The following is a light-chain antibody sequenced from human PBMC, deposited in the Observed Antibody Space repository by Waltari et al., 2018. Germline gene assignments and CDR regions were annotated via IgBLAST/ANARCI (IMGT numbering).Light chain of an antibody. CDR3: QSYDSSLAVWV. V-gene: IGLV1-40*01. CDR1: GSNVGAGYD. CDR2: HNN. J-gene: IGLJ3*02. Sequence: QSVLTQPPSVSGAPGLTVTISCTGRGSNVGAGYDVHWYQRLPGAAPKLLRFHNNHRPSGVPDRFSGSRSGSSASLAITGLRAEDEGDYFCQSYDSSLAVWVFGGGTKLTVL.